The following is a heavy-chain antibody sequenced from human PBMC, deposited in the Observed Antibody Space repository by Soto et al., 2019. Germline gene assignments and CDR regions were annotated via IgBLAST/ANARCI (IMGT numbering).Heavy chain of an antibody. V-gene: IGHV1-8*01. Sequence: QVQLVQSGAEVKKPGASVKVSCKASGYTFTSYDINWVRQATGQGLEWMGWMNPNSGNTGYAQKFQGRVTMTRNTSISTAYMELSSLRSEDTAVYYCASSVDSSSWDGFGDAFDIWGQGTMVTVSS. CDR1: GYTFTSYD. CDR3: ASSVDSSSWDGFGDAFDI. D-gene: IGHD6-13*01. CDR2: MNPNSGNT. J-gene: IGHJ3*02.